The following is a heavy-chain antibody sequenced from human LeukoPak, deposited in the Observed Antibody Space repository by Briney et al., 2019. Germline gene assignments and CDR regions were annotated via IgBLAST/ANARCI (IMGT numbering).Heavy chain of an antibody. CDR2: IYHSGST. J-gene: IGHJ6*02. D-gene: IGHD6-19*01. Sequence: PSGTLSLTCAVSGGSISSSNWWSWVRQPPGKGLEWIGEIYHSGSTNYNPSLKSRVTISVDKSKNQFSLKLSSVTAADTAVYYCARDSQLDSGWPYYYYYGMDVWGQGTTVTVSS. CDR1: GGSISSSNW. V-gene: IGHV4-4*02. CDR3: ARDSQLDSGWPYYYYYGMDV.